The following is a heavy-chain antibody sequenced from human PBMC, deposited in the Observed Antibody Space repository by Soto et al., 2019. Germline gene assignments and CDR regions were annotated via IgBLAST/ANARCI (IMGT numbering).Heavy chain of an antibody. Sequence: TLSLTCTVSGGSVSSGGYYWSWIRQHPGKGLEWIGYIYYSGSTYYNPSLKSRVTISVDTSKNQFSLKLSSVTAADTAVYYCARGNRAAAGWWGQGTLVTVSS. CDR1: GGSVSSGGYY. D-gene: IGHD6-13*01. V-gene: IGHV4-31*03. CDR2: IYYSGST. J-gene: IGHJ4*02. CDR3: ARGNRAAAGW.